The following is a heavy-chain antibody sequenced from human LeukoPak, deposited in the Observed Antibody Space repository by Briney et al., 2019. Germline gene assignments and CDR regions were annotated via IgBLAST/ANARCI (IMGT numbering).Heavy chain of an antibody. D-gene: IGHD5-12*01. CDR2: IWYDGSNK. V-gene: IGHV3-33*08. J-gene: IGHJ6*02. CDR3: ARGGSRYYYGMDV. Sequence: GGYLRLSCAASGFTFSSYSMNWVRQAPGKGLEWVAVIWYDGSNKYYADSVKGRFTISRDNSKNTLYLQMNSLRAEDTAVYYCARGGSRYYYGMDVWGQGTTVTVSS. CDR1: GFTFSSYS.